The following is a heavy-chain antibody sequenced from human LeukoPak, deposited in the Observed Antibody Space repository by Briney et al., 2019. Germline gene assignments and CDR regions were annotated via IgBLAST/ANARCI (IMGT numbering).Heavy chain of an antibody. J-gene: IGHJ4*02. CDR1: GFTFDDYA. Sequence: GGSLRLSCAASGFTFDDYAMHWVRQAPGKGLEWVSGISWNSGSIGYADSVKGRFTISRDNSKNTLYLQMNSLRAEDTAVYYCAKDTHSGYDPAKYYFDYWGQGTLVTVSS. D-gene: IGHD5-12*01. V-gene: IGHV3-9*01. CDR3: AKDTHSGYDPAKYYFDY. CDR2: ISWNSGSI.